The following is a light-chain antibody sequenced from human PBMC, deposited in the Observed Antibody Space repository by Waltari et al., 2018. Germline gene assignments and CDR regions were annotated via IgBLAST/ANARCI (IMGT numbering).Light chain of an antibody. CDR2: KVS. V-gene: IGKV2-30*02. J-gene: IGKJ1*01. CDR3: MQGKYWPT. CDR1: QSLVHSDGNTY. Sequence: DVVLTQSPLSLPVTLGQPASIACRSRQSLVHSDGNTYFHWFQQRPGQSPRRLIYKVSNRDSGVPDRFSGSGSDTDFTLKISRVEAEDVGIYYCMQGKYWPTFDQGTKVEIK.